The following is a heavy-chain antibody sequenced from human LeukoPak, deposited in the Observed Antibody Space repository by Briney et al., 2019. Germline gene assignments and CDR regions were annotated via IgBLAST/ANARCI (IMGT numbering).Heavy chain of an antibody. CDR2: ISGRGGDT. CDR1: GFTFSSYA. J-gene: IGHJ4*02. CDR3: AKEARDILTHYYWGSQFDY. Sequence: GGSLRLSCAASGFTFSSYAMHWVRQAPGKGLEWVAAISGRGGDTFYADSVKGRFTFSRDNSKNTMFLQMNSLRAEDTALYYCAKEARDILTHYYWGSQFDYWGQGTLVVVSS. V-gene: IGHV3-23*01. D-gene: IGHD3-9*01.